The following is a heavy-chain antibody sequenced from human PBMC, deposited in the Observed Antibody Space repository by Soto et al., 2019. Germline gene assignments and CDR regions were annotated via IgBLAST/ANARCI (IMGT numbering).Heavy chain of an antibody. CDR1: GFSFTSYW. CDR2: INTDGSST. CDR3: AKRELNSTGLFH. V-gene: IGHV3-74*01. D-gene: IGHD1-26*01. J-gene: IGHJ4*02. Sequence: EVQLVESGGGLVQPGGSLRLSCAASGFSFTSYWMHWVRQAPGKGLVWVSRINTDGSSTSYSDSVKGRFTISRDNAKNTLFLQMTRLRAEDTAIYYCAKRELNSTGLFHWGQGTLVSVSS.